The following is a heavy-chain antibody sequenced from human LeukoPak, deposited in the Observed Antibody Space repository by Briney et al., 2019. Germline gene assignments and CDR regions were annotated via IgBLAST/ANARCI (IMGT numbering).Heavy chain of an antibody. Sequence: GGSLRLSCAASGFTFSSYSMNWVRQAPGKGLEWVSSISSSSSYIYYADSVKGRFTISRDNAKNSLYLQMNSLRAEDTAVYYCASANFYGSGSYTYWGQGTLVTVSS. CDR1: GFTFSSYS. V-gene: IGHV3-21*01. CDR2: ISSSSSYI. J-gene: IGHJ4*02. D-gene: IGHD3-10*01. CDR3: ASANFYGSGSYTY.